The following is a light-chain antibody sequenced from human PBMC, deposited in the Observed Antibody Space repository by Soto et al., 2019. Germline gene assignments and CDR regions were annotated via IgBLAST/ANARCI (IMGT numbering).Light chain of an antibody. CDR2: AAS. CDR1: HSINRY. V-gene: IGKV1-39*01. J-gene: IGKJ1*01. Sequence: DIQMTQSPSSLSASIGDRVTITCRASHSINRYLNWYQQQPGKAPKVLIFAASSLQSGVPSRFSGSGSGTDFTLTISSLQPEDFATYYCQQSYSTPPTFGQGTKVDIK. CDR3: QQSYSTPPT.